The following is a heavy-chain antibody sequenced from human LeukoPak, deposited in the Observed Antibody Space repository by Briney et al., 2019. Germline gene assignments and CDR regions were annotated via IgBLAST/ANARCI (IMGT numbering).Heavy chain of an antibody. CDR1: GYTFTSYY. J-gene: IGHJ4*02. V-gene: IGHV1-46*01. Sequence: ASVKVSCKASGYTFTSYYMHWVRQAPGQGLEWMGIINPSGGSTSYAQKFQGRFTMTRDTSTSTVYMELSSLRSEDTAVYYCARDWLGASSGYYDLFDYWGQGTLVTVSS. CDR3: ARDWLGASSGYYDLFDY. CDR2: INPSGGST. D-gene: IGHD3-22*01.